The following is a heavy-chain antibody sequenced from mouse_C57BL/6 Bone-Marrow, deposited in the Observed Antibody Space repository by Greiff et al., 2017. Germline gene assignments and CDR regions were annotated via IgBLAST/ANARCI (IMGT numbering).Heavy chain of an antibody. CDR3: ARSLAHYYGSPFDY. D-gene: IGHD1-1*01. CDR1: GYTFTSYW. J-gene: IGHJ2*01. CDR2: INPSNGGT. V-gene: IGHV1-53*01. Sequence: QVQLQQPGTELVKPGASVKLSCKASGYTFTSYWMHWVKQRPGQGLEWIGNINPSNGGTNYNEKFKGKATLTVDKSSSTAYMKLSSLTSEDSAVYYCARSLAHYYGSPFDYWGQGTTLTVSS.